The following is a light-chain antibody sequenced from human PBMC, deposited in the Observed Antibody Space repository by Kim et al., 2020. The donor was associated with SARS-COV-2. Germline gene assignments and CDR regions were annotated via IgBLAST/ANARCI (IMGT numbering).Light chain of an antibody. CDR1: QNIRTS. Sequence: SLSPGESATLSCRASQNIRTSLAWYQQKPGQAPRLLIYHASSRVIGLPDRFSGIGSGTDFTLTISRLESEDFAVYYCQQYDSSPGTFGQGTKLEI. J-gene: IGKJ2*01. V-gene: IGKV3-20*01. CDR2: HAS. CDR3: QQYDSSPGT.